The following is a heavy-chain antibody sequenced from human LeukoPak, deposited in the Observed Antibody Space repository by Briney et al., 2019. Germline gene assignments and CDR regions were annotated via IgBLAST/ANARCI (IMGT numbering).Heavy chain of an antibody. J-gene: IGHJ5*02. CDR1: GGTFSSYA. CDR2: LLPIFGTA. Sequence: SVKVSCKASGGTFSSYAISWVRQAPGQGLEWMGRLLPIFGTANYAQKFQGRVTITTDESTSTAYMELSSLRSEDTAVYYCASSHTVAESNWFDPWGQGTLVTVSS. V-gene: IGHV1-69*05. D-gene: IGHD4-11*01. CDR3: ASSHTVAESNWFDP.